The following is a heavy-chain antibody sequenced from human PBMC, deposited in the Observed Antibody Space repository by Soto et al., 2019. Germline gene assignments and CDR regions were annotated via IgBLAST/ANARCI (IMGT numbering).Heavy chain of an antibody. Sequence: SETLSLTCTVSGGSTSSYYWSWIRQPPGKGLEWIGNIYSSGRTNSNPSLKSRVSISVDTSKNQLSLSLSSVTAADTAVYYCARSRYCSGSTCSNYYYFYYMDVWGKGTTVTVSS. CDR2: IYSSGRT. CDR3: ARSRYCSGSTCSNYYYFYYMDV. D-gene: IGHD2-15*01. V-gene: IGHV4-4*09. CDR1: GGSTSSYY. J-gene: IGHJ6*03.